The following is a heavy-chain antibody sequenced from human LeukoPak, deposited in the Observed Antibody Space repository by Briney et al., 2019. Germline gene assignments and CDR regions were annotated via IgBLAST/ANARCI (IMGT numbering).Heavy chain of an antibody. CDR2: ISAYNGNT. J-gene: IGHJ5*02. Sequence: GASVKVSCKASGYTFTSYGISWVRQAPGQGLEWMGWISAYNGNTNYAQKLQGRVTMTTDTSTSTAYMELRSLRSDDTAVYYCARERDVAVAGYNWFDPWGQGTLVTVSS. D-gene: IGHD6-19*01. CDR3: ARERDVAVAGYNWFDP. V-gene: IGHV1-18*01. CDR1: GYTFTSYG.